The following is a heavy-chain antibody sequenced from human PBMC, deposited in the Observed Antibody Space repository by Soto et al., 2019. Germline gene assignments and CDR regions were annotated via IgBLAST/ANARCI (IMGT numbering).Heavy chain of an antibody. V-gene: IGHV4-34*01. CDR1: GGSFSGYY. D-gene: IGHD3-10*01. J-gene: IGHJ3*02. CDR3: ARGVLDMVRGRGNAFDI. CDR2: INHSGST. Sequence: QVQLQQWGAGLLKPSETLSLTCAVYGGSFSGYYWSWIRQPPGKGLEWIGEINHSGSTNYNPSLKSRVTISVDTPKNQFSLKLSSVTAADTAVYYCARGVLDMVRGRGNAFDIWGQGTMVTVSS.